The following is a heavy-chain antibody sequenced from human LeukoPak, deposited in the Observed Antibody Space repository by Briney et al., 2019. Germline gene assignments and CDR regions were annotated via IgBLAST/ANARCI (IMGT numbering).Heavy chain of an antibody. J-gene: IGHJ4*02. D-gene: IGHD5-12*01. CDR2: INEDGSDK. CDR3: ANNSGVHHNTFDD. V-gene: IGHV3-7*03. CDR1: WVTFSVYS. Sequence: GGSLRLSCAASWVTFSVYSMSGVREARGEGVEWGANINEDGSDKYSVDSVKGRFTISRDNAMNLLSLEMNSLRAEDTALYYCANNSGVHHNTFDDWGQGTLVTVSS.